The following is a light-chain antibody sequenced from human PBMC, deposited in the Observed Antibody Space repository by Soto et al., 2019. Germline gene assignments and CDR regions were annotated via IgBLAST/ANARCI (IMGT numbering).Light chain of an antibody. V-gene: IGKV1-5*03. CDR3: QQLNSYPLT. J-gene: IGKJ4*01. CDR1: QSISSW. Sequence: DIQMTQSPSTLSASVGDRVTITCRASQSISSWLAWYQQKPGKAPKLLIYKASSLASGVPSRFSGSGSGTEFTLTISSLQPEDFETYYCQQLNSYPLTFGGGTKVDIK. CDR2: KAS.